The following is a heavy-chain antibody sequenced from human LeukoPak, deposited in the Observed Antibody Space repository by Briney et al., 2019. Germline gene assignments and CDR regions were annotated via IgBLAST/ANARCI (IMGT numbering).Heavy chain of an antibody. V-gene: IGHV1-2*02. CDR2: INPNSGGT. D-gene: IGHD5-24*01. J-gene: IGHJ3*02. Sequence: GGSVKVSCKASGYTFTGYYMHWVRQAPGQGLEWMGWINPNSGGTNYAQKFQGRVTMTRDTSISTAYMELSRLRSDDTAVYYCARDLAFGEMVTNRGAFDIWGQGTMVTVSS. CDR3: ARDLAFGEMVTNRGAFDI. CDR1: GYTFTGYY.